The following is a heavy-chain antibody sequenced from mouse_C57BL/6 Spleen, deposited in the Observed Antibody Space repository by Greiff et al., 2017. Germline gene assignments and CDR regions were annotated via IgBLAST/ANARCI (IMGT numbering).Heavy chain of an antibody. CDR1: GYTFTSYW. J-gene: IGHJ3*01. CDR2: IDPSDSET. V-gene: IGHV1-52*01. Sequence: QVQLQQPGAELVRPGSSVKLSCKASGYTFTSYWLHWVKQRPRQGLEWIGNIDPSDSETHYNQKFKDKATLTVDKSSSTAYMQLSSLTSEDSAVYYCASRGFAYWGQGTLVTVSA. CDR3: ASRGFAY.